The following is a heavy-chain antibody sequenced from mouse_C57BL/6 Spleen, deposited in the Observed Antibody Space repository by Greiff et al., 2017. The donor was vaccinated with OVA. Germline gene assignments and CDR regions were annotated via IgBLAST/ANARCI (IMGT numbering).Heavy chain of an antibody. CDR2: IRNKANGYTT. V-gene: IGHV7-3*01. D-gene: IGHD1-2*01. CDR1: GFTFTDYY. J-gene: IGHJ4*01. Sequence: EVHLVESGGGLVQPGGSLSLSCAASGFTFTDYYMSWVRQPPGKALEWLGFIRNKANGYTTEYSASVKGRFTISRDNSQSILYLQMNALRAEDSATYYCARYPFIYYYGMDYWGQGTSVTVSS. CDR3: ARYPFIYYYGMDY.